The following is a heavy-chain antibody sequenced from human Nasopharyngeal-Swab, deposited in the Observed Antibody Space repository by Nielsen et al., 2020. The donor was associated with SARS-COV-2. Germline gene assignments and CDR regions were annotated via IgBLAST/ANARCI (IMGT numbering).Heavy chain of an antibody. CDR2: IYYSGST. CDR3: ARGEPWKEWFDP. D-gene: IGHD1-1*01. V-gene: IGHV4-59*01. J-gene: IGHJ5*02. Sequence: RQAPGKGLEWIGYIYYSGSTNYNPSLKSRVTISVDTSKNQFSLKLSSVTAADTVVYYRARGEPWKEWFDPWGQGTLVTVSS.